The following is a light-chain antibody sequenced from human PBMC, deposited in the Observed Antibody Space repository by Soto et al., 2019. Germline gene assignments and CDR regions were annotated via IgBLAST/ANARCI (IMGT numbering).Light chain of an antibody. J-gene: IGLJ2*01. V-gene: IGLV3-21*02. CDR3: SSYTSTTRL. CDR2: DDS. CDR1: NIGSKS. Sequence: SYELTQPPSVSVAPGQTARITCGGNNIGSKSVHWYQQKPGQAPVLVVYDDSDRPSGIPERFSGSNSGNTATLTISGLQTDDEADYYCSSYTSTTRLFGGGTKLTVL.